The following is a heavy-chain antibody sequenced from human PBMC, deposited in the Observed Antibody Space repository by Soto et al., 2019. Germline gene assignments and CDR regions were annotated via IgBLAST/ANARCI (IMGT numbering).Heavy chain of an antibody. CDR2: INHSEST. CDR3: ARLLRHNYYGMDV. D-gene: IGHD2-15*01. Sequence: SETLSLTCVVYGGSFSGYYWSWIRQPPGKGLEWIGEINHSESTNYNPSLKSRVTISVDTSKNQFSLKLSSVTAADTAVYYCARLLRHNYYGMDVWGQGTTVTVSS. V-gene: IGHV4-34*01. CDR1: GGSFSGYY. J-gene: IGHJ6*02.